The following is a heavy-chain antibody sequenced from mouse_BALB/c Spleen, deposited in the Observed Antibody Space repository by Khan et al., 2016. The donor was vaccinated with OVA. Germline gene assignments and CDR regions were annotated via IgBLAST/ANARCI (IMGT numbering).Heavy chain of an antibody. CDR2: IFPGGGSS. CDR1: GYTFTDYV. D-gene: IGHD1-1*01. V-gene: IGHV1-77*01. J-gene: IGHJ3*01. CDR3: ARGGYSVFAY. Sequence: QVQLQQSGPELVKPGASVKMSCKASGYTFTDYVINWVKQRTGQGLEWIGDIFPGGGSSYYNEKFKGKAKLTADKSSNTAYMQRSSLTFEDSAVYFCARGGYSVFAYWGQGTLVTVSA.